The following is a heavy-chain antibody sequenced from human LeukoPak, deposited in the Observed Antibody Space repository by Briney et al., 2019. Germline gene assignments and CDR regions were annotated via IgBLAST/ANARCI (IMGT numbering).Heavy chain of an antibody. V-gene: IGHV3-15*01. D-gene: IGHD3-16*01. CDR2: IKSRTDGETT. CDR1: GFTFSSVW. CDR3: TTVHGAGPVNFDY. Sequence: PGGSLRLSCTASGFTFSSVWMTWVRQAPGKGLDWVGRIKSRTDGETTDYAAPVKGRFSISRDDSENTLYLQMNSLKNEDTAVYFCTTVHGAGPVNFDYWGQGSLVTVSS. J-gene: IGHJ4*02.